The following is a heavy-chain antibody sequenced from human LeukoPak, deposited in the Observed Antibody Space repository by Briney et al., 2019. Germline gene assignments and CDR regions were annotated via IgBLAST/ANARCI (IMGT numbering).Heavy chain of an antibody. CDR3: ARDGGQLVLDY. CDR2: ISYDGSNK. CDR1: GFTFSSYS. D-gene: IGHD6-6*01. Sequence: PGGSLRLSCAASGFTFSSYSMNWVRQAPGKGLEWVAVISYDGSNKYYADSVKGRFTISRDNSKNTLYLQMNSLRAEDTAVYYCARDGGQLVLDYWGQGTLVIVSS. V-gene: IGHV3-30*03. J-gene: IGHJ4*02.